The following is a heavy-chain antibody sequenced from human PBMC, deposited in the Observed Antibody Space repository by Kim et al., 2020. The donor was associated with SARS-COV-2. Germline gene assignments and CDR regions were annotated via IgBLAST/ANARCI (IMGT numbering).Heavy chain of an antibody. CDR1: GFIYSDYY. J-gene: IGHJ3*01. Sequence: GGSLRLSCAASGFIYSDYYMNWIRQAPGKGLEWVSYISKSGETIYYADFVKGRFTISPDNAKKTLYLQMNSLSPEDTAVYYCARDSYSSGYYDAFDVWGQGTMVTVSS. V-gene: IGHV3-11*01. CDR3: ARDSYSSGYYDAFDV. CDR2: ISKSGETI. D-gene: IGHD3-22*01.